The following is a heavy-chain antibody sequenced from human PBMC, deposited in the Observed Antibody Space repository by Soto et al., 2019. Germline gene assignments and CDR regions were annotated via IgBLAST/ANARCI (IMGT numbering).Heavy chain of an antibody. J-gene: IGHJ6*02. CDR2: INPNSGGT. D-gene: IGHD2-2*02. V-gene: IGHV1-2*02. CDR1: GYTFSGYY. Sequence: ASVKVSCKASGYTFSGYYIHWLRQAPGQGLEWMGWINPNSGGTNYAQKFQGRVTVTRDTPTSTAYMELSRLTSDDTAVYYCAMSRNEGYCTITGCYTRPLYGMDVWGQGTTVTVSS. CDR3: AMSRNEGYCTITGCYTRPLYGMDV.